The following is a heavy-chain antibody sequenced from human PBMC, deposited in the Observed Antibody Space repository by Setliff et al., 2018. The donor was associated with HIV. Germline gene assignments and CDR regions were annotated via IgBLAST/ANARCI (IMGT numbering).Heavy chain of an antibody. V-gene: IGHV4-59*01. CDR1: GGSISSYY. J-gene: IGHJ4*02. CDR3: ARDLGPGDYFDY. CDR2: VYYSGST. Sequence: PSETLSLTCTVYGGSISSYYWSWIRQPPGKGLEWIGYVYYSGSTKYNPSLKRRVTISVDTSKNQFSLKLSSVTAADTAVYYCARDLGPGDYFDYWGQGALVTVSS.